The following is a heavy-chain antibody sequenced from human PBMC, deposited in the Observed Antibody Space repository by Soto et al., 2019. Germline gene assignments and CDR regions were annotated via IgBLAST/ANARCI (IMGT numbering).Heavy chain of an antibody. V-gene: IGHV4-28*03. CDR1: GYSISSSNW. J-gene: IGHJ4*02. CDR2: IYYSGTT. CDR3: ARDKITGLFDY. Sequence: PSETLSLTCAVSGYSISSSNWWGWIRQPPGKGLEWIGYIYYSGTTNYNPSLKSRVTISVDTSKNQFSLKLTSVTAADTAVYYCARDKITGLFDYWGQGTLVTVSS. D-gene: IGHD2-8*02.